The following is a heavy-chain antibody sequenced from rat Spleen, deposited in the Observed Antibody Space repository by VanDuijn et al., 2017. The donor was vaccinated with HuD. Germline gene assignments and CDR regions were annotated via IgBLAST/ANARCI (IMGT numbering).Heavy chain of an antibody. CDR3: ARRGPGYNVFDW. J-gene: IGHJ2*01. CDR2: IWTGGST. V-gene: IGHV2-61*01. D-gene: IGHD1-4*01. CDR1: GFSLTSYH. Sequence: QVRLKESGPGLVQPSQTLSVTCTVSGFSLTSYHVSWVRQPPGKGLEWMGVIWTGGSTAYTSLLKSRLSISRDTSKSQVFLKMNSLQPEDTGTYYCARRGPGYNVFDWWGQGVMVTVSS.